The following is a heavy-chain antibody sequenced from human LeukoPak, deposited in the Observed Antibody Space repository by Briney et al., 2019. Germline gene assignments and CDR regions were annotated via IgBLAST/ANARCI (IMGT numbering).Heavy chain of an antibody. CDR3: ARAARWDGDLDY. CDR1: EFTLSNYF. V-gene: IGHV3-74*01. J-gene: IGHJ4*02. Sequence: GGSLRLSCAASEFTLSNYFMHWVRQAPGKGLVWVSRINIDGRNTISADSVEGRFTISRDSAKNILYLQMNSLRVEDTAVYYCARAARWDGDLDYWGQGTLVTVSS. D-gene: IGHD1-26*01. CDR2: INIDGRNT.